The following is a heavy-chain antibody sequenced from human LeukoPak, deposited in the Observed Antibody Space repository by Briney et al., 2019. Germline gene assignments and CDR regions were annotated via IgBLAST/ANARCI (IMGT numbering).Heavy chain of an antibody. J-gene: IGHJ4*02. V-gene: IGHV3-48*03. Sequence: PGGSLRLSCAASGFTFSSYEMNWVRQAPGKGLEWASYISSSGSTIFYADSVKGRFTISRDNAKNSLYLQMNSLRAEDTAVYYCASGKIGDLLYSFDYWGQGTLVTVSS. CDR1: GFTFSSYE. CDR2: ISSSGSTI. CDR3: ASGKIGDLLYSFDY. D-gene: IGHD3-10*01.